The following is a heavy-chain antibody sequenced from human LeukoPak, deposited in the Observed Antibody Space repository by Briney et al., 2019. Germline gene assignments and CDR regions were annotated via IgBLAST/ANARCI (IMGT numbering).Heavy chain of an antibody. CDR1: GFTFSSYA. V-gene: IGHV3-30-3*01. Sequence: GGSLRLPCAASGFTFSSYAMHWVRQAPGKGLEWVAVISYDGSNKYYADSVKGRFTISRDNSKNMLYLQMNSLRAEDTAVYYCARVLDDYYCDYWGQGTLVTVSS. CDR3: ARVLDDYYCDY. D-gene: IGHD3-3*01. J-gene: IGHJ4*02. CDR2: ISYDGSNK.